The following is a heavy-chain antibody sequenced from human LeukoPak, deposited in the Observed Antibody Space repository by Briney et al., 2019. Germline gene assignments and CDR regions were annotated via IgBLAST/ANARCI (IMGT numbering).Heavy chain of an antibody. V-gene: IGHV1-46*01. CDR1: GYTFTSYY. CDR2: INPSGGST. CDR3: ARVRSSGYHDY. Sequence: ASVKVSCKASGYTFTSYYMHWVRQAPGQGLEWMGIINPSGGSTSYAQKFQGRVTMTRDTSTSTVYMELSSLGSEDTAVYYCARVRSSGYHDYWGQGTLVTVSS. J-gene: IGHJ4*02. D-gene: IGHD3-22*01.